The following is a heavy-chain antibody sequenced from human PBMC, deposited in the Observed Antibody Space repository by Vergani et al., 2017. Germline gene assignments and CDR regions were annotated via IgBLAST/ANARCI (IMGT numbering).Heavy chain of an antibody. CDR1: GFTFTAHG. Sequence: EVQLLESGGGSAQPGESLRLSCVASGFTFTAHGLNWVRQAPGKGLEWVSSISSSSSYIYYADSVKGRFTISRDNAKNSLYLQMNRLESADTAVYYCARRIVVEPGIPRVDWLDPWGPGTLVTVSS. CDR2: ISSSSSYI. V-gene: IGHV3-21*03. D-gene: IGHD2-21*01. J-gene: IGHJ5*02. CDR3: ARRIVVEPGIPRVDWLDP.